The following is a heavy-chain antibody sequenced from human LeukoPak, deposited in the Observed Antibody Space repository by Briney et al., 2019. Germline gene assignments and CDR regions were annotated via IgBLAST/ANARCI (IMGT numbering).Heavy chain of an antibody. D-gene: IGHD6-13*01. J-gene: IGHJ6*02. CDR1: GLSFGFYA. V-gene: IGHV3-23*01. CDR3: ANNKYSTTWFGMDV. Sequence: GGSLRLSCAASGLSFGFYAMSWVRQAPGKGLEWVSSISGGGAGTYYADSVRGRFTISRDNSKNTLYLQLNSLRAEDTAVYYCANNKYSTTWFGMDVWGQGTTVTVSS. CDR2: ISGGGAGT.